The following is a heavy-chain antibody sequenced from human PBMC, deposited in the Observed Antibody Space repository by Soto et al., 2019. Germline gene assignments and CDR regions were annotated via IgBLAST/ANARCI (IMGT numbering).Heavy chain of an antibody. D-gene: IGHD1-26*01. CDR3: AASGDVYYEAFDY. J-gene: IGHJ4*02. Sequence: GSLRLSCAVSGFTFSRYWMSWVRQAPGKGLEWVANINQDGGEKYYVDSVKGRFTISRDNTKNSLYLEMNSLRSEDTAVYYCAASGDVYYEAFDYWGQGTLVTVSS. CDR2: INQDGGEK. V-gene: IGHV3-7*03. CDR1: GFTFSRYW.